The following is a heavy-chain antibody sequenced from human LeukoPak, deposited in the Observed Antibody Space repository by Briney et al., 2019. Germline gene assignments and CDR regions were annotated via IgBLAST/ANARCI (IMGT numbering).Heavy chain of an antibody. CDR3: ARRGDRITIFGVVTPDAFDI. V-gene: IGHV4-39*01. J-gene: IGHJ3*02. D-gene: IGHD3-3*01. Sequence: SETLSLTCTVSGGSISSSSYYWGWIRQPPGKGLEWIASIYYSGSTYYNPSLKSRVTISVDTSKNQFSLKLSSVTAADTAVYYCARRGDRITIFGVVTPDAFDIWGQGTMVTVSS. CDR1: GGSISSSSYY. CDR2: IYYSGST.